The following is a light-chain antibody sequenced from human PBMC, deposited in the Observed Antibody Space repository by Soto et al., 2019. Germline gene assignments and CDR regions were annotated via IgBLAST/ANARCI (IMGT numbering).Light chain of an antibody. Sequence: QSVLTQPSSVSGTPGQGVIISCSGSISNIGNNYVYWFQQLPGTAPKVLSNRNDQRPSGVPDRFSGSKSGTSASLAISGLRSEDEADYYCAAWDDTVRSYVFGTGTKVTVL. CDR3: AAWDDTVRSYV. CDR1: ISNIGNNY. J-gene: IGLJ1*01. V-gene: IGLV1-47*01. CDR2: RND.